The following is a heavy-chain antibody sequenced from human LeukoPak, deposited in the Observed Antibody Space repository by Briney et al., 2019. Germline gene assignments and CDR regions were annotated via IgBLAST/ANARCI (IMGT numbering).Heavy chain of an antibody. CDR1: GFPFSSYW. CDR2: IKQDGSDK. J-gene: IGHJ4*02. Sequence: GGSLRLSCAASGFPFSSYWMSWVRQAPGKGLEWVANIKQDGSDKYYVDSVKGRFTISRDNAKNSLYLQLNSLRADDTAVYYCARLTGTAGFDYWGQGTLVTVSS. D-gene: IGHD1-1*01. CDR3: ARLTGTAGFDY. V-gene: IGHV3-7*01.